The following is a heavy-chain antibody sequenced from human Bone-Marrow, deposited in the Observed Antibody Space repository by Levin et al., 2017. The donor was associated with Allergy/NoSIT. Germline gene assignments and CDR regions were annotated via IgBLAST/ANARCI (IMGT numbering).Heavy chain of an antibody. CDR3: ARGGYNDAFDI. D-gene: IGHD5-24*01. V-gene: IGHV3-53*01. Sequence: GGSLRLSCAVSGVTVTSTFMIWVRQAPGKGLEWVSIIYSGGSTYYADSVKGRFTIYTSKNTLFLQMNSLRVDDTAVYYCARGGYNDAFDIWGQGTMVTVSS. CDR2: IYSGGST. J-gene: IGHJ3*02. CDR1: GVTVTSTF.